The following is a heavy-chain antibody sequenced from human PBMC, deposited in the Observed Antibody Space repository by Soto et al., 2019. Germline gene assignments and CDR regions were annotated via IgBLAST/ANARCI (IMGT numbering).Heavy chain of an antibody. Sequence: EASVKVSCKASGGAFSDHAFSWVRQAPGQGLEWMGGIIPFFKATSYAQKFQGRVTITADESTSTAYMDLSSLRSEDTAVYYCARDVPLNYYDGTYYYYAMDVWGQGTTVTVSS. J-gene: IGHJ6*02. CDR1: GGAFSDHA. CDR3: ARDVPLNYYDGTYYYYAMDV. CDR2: IIPFFKAT. V-gene: IGHV1-69*13. D-gene: IGHD3-16*01.